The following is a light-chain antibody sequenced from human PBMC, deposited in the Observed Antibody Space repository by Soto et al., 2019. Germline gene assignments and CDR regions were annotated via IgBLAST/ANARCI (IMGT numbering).Light chain of an antibody. J-gene: IGKJ4*01. CDR2: AAS. CDR1: QTISTN. Sequence: DIQMTQSPSSLSAAVGDIDTVTCRASQTISTNLNWYQQKPGKAPNLLIYAASSLQSGVPSKFSGSGSGTEFTLTISTLQPEDFATYYCQQSYSYPPTFGGGTQVEI. V-gene: IGKV1-39*01. CDR3: QQSYSYPPT.